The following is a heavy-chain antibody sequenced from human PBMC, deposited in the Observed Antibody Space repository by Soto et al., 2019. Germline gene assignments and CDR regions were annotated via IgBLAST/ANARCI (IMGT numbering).Heavy chain of an antibody. J-gene: IGHJ5*02. CDR1: GFTFSSYG. CDR2: ISYDGSNK. CDR3: AKAVGATTDWFDP. D-gene: IGHD1-26*01. Sequence: QVQLVESGGGVVQPGRSLRLSCAASGFTFSSYGMHWVRQAPGKGLEWVAVISYDGSNKYYVDSVKGRFTISRDNSKNTLYLQMNSLRAEDTAVYYCAKAVGATTDWFDPWGQGTLVTVSS. V-gene: IGHV3-30*18.